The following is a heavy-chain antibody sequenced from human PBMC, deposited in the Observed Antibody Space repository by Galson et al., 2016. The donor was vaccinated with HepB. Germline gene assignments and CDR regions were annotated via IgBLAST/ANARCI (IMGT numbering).Heavy chain of an antibody. V-gene: IGHV3-23*01. CDR2: MPGSGGRT. CDR3: AKDPAIVGAMYYLDF. CDR1: GFTFSSYA. D-gene: IGHD1-26*01. Sequence: SLRLSCAASGFTFSSYAMSWVRQAPGKGLEWLSSMPGSGGRTYYADSVKGRFTSSRDKSKNTLYLEMCSLRAEDTAVYNCAKDPAIVGAMYYLDFWGQGTLVAVSS. J-gene: IGHJ4*02.